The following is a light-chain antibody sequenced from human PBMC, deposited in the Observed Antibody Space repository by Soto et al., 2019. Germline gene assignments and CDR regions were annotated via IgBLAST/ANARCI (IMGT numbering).Light chain of an antibody. CDR3: QQSLDNPRT. V-gene: IGKV1-39*01. J-gene: IGKJ4*01. CDR1: QKIHNF. Sequence: DIQLTQSPSSLSASVGDRVTITCRASQKIHNFLSWYQHKRGKAPKLLIFLASTLETGVPSRFGGSGSGTDFTLTISHLEPEDFATYYCQQSLDNPRTFGGGTRVEI. CDR2: LAS.